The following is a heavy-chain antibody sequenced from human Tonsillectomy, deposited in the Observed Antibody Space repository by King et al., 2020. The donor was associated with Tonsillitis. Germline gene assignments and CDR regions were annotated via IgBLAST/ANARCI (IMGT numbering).Heavy chain of an antibody. J-gene: IGHJ4*02. D-gene: IGHD2-2*01. CDR2: IKRKTDGGTT. Sequence: VQLVQSGGGLVKPGGSLRLSCAASGFTSSNAWMSWVRQAPGKGLEWVGRIKRKTDGGTTDYAAPVKGRFIISRDDSKNTLYLQMNSLKTEDTALYYCTTDGGDCYSTSCLAHWGQGTLVTVSS. CDR3: TTDGGDCYSTSCLAH. CDR1: GFTSSNAW. V-gene: IGHV3-15*01.